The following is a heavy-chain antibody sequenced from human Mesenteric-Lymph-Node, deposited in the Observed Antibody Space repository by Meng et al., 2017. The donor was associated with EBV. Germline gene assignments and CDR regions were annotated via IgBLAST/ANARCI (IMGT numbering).Heavy chain of an antibody. Sequence: VQVVQSGFEWKKPGASVKCPCKASGYTFPTYPINCLRQGPGQGLEWMGWINTNTGNPTYAQGFTGRFVFSLDTSVTTAYLQISSLKAEDTAVYYCARGTGGAFNIWGQGTVVTVSS. J-gene: IGHJ3*02. V-gene: IGHV7-4-1*02. D-gene: IGHD1-14*01. CDR2: INTNTGNP. CDR1: GYTFPTYP. CDR3: ARGTGGAFNI.